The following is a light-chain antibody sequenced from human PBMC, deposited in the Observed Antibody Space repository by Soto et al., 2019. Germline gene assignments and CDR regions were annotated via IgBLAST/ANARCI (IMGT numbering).Light chain of an antibody. J-gene: IGKJ3*01. Sequence: DIQMTQSPSSLSASVGDRVTITCRASQSISSYLNWYQQKPGKAPKLLIYAASSLHSGVPSRFSGSGSGTDFTLTISSLVPEDFATYYCQQSYSKFFTFGPGTKVDIK. CDR1: QSISSY. CDR3: QQSYSKFFT. CDR2: AAS. V-gene: IGKV1-39*01.